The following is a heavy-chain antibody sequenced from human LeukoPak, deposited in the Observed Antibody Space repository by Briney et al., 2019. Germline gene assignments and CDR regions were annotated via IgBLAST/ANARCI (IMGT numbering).Heavy chain of an antibody. D-gene: IGHD6-13*01. CDR3: ARETPYSSSWTVFDY. J-gene: IGHJ4*02. V-gene: IGHV3-48*01. Sequence: AGGSLRLSCAASGFTFSDYNMNWVRQAPGKGLEWVAYITISTGIIYYADSVKGRFTISRDNAKNSLYLQMNSLRAEGTAVYYCARETPYSSSWTVFDYWGQGTLVTVSS. CDR1: GFTFSDYN. CDR2: ITISTGII.